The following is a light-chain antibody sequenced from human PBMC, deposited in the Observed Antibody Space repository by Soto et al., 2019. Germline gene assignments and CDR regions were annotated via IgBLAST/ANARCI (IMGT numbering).Light chain of an antibody. V-gene: IGKV1-39*01. CDR3: QQSYTTPRT. CDR1: QSISSY. Sequence: GDRITITCRASQSISSYLNWYQQKPGKAPKLLMYAASSLQSGVPSRFSGSGSGTDFTLTISSLQLEDFATYYCQQSYTTPRTFGQGTKVDIK. CDR2: AAS. J-gene: IGKJ1*01.